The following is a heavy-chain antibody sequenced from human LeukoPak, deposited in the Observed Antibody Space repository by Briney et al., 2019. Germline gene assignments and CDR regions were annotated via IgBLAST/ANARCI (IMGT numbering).Heavy chain of an antibody. CDR3: AGLGGPLDY. V-gene: IGHV3-30*02. CDR2: IRYDGSNK. J-gene: IGHJ4*02. CDR1: GFTFSSYG. D-gene: IGHD2-15*01. Sequence: GGSLRLSCAASGFTFSSYGMHWARQAPGKGLEWVAFIRYDGSNKYYADSVKGRFTISRDNSKNTLYLQMNSLRAEDTAVYYCAGLGGPLDYWGQGTLVTVSS.